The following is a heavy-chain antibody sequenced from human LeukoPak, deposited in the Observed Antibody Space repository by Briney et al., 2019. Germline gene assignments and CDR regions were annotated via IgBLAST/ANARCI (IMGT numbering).Heavy chain of an antibody. J-gene: IGHJ5*02. CDR2: ISSSSYLI. V-gene: IGHV3-48*04. CDR3: ARGRASLGGATLDP. CDR1: GFTFSIYS. Sequence: PGGSLRLSCAASGFTFSIYSMNWVRQAPGKGLEWLSYISSSSYLIYYADSVKGRFTISRDNAKNSLYLQMNSLRAEDTAVYFCARGRASLGGATLDPWGQGTLVTVSS. D-gene: IGHD1-26*01.